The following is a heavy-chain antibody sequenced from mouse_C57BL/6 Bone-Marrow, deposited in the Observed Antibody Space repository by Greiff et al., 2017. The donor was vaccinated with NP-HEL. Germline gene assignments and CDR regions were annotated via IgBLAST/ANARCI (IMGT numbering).Heavy chain of an antibody. V-gene: IGHV1-75*01. CDR3: ARRDYGSEDYAMDY. D-gene: IGHD1-1*01. Sequence: QVQLKESGPELVKPGASVKISCKASGYTFTDYYINWVKQRPGQGLEWIGWIFPGSGSTYYNEKFKGKATLTVDKSSSTAYMLLSSLTSEDSAVYFCARRDYGSEDYAMDYWGQGTSVTVSS. CDR1: GYTFTDYY. J-gene: IGHJ4*01. CDR2: IFPGSGST.